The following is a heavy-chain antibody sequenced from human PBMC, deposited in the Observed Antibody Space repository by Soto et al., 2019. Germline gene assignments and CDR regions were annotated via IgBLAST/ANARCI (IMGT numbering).Heavy chain of an antibody. D-gene: IGHD2-15*01. CDR3: AKGCSGGWYYFDQ. CDR1: GFTFNSYS. CDR2: INSSGDNT. Sequence: EVQMLESGGGFVQPGGSLRLSCAASGFTFNSYSMGWVRQAPGEGQEGVSVINSSGDNTKYGDAVKGRFTISTDSPNNMQDLQMDRRSDDDTAGYYCAKGCSGGWYYFDQWGQGTLVTVSS. V-gene: IGHV3-23*02. J-gene: IGHJ4*02.